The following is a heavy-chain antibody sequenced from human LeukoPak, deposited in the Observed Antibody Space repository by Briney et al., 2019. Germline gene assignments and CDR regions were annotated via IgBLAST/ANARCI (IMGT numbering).Heavy chain of an antibody. J-gene: IGHJ3*02. CDR1: GGSFSGYY. V-gene: IGHV4-34*01. Sequence: PSETLSLTCAVYGGSFSGYYWSWIRQPPGKGLECIGEINHSGSTNYNPSLKSRVTISVDTSKNQFSLKLSSVTAADTAVYYCARERGYSYGYVRDAFDIWGQGTMVTVSS. CDR2: INHSGST. D-gene: IGHD5-18*01. CDR3: ARERGYSYGYVRDAFDI.